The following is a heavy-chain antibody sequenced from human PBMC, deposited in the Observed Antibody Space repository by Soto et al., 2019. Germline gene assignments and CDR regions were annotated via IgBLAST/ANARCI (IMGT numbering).Heavy chain of an antibody. CDR3: AREGYTSSSIHSFLDS. V-gene: IGHV1-69*10. CDR1: GGTFSSYG. D-gene: IGHD6-6*01. Sequence: SVKVSCKASGGTFSSYGISWVRQAPGQGLEWMGRIIPFLGTTNYAQNFQDRLTVTADTSTNIAFMELSSLRSDDTAVYYCAREGYTSSSIHSFLDSWGQGTLVTVSS. J-gene: IGHJ4*02. CDR2: IIPFLGTT.